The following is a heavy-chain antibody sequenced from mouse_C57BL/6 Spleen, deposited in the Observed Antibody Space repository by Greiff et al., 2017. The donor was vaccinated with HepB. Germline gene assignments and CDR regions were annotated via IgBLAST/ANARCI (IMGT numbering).Heavy chain of an antibody. CDR2: IDPETGGT. D-gene: IGHD2-1*01. J-gene: IGHJ4*01. V-gene: IGHV1-15*01. CDR1: GYTFTDYE. Sequence: QVQLQQSGAELVRPGASVTLSCKASGYTFTDYEMHWVKQTPVHGLEWIGAIDPETGGTAYNQKFKGKAILTADKSSSTAYMELRSLTSEDSAVYYCTREGTYGNYVGGAMDYWGQGTSVIVSS. CDR3: TREGTYGNYVGGAMDY.